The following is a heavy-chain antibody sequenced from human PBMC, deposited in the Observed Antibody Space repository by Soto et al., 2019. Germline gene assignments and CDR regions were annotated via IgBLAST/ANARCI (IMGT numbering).Heavy chain of an antibody. D-gene: IGHD6-13*01. J-gene: IGHJ3*02. Sequence: SETLSLTCAVSGYSISSGYYWGWIRQPPGKGLEWIGSIYHSGSTYYNPSLKSRVTISVDTSKNQFSLKLSSVTAADTAVYYCARASKQQLDHDAFDIWGQGTMVPVS. V-gene: IGHV4-38-2*01. CDR2: IYHSGST. CDR3: ARASKQQLDHDAFDI. CDR1: GYSISSGYY.